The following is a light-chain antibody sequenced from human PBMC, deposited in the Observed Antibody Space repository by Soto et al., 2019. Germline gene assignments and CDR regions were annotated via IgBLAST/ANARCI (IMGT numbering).Light chain of an antibody. CDR3: QQSYSTPYT. J-gene: IGKJ2*01. CDR1: QDISNF. V-gene: IGKV1-39*01. CDR2: AAS. Sequence: DIQMTQSPSDMSASVGDRVTITCRASQDISNFLVWFQQRPGKAPKLLIYAASSLQSGVPSRFSGSGSGTDFTLTISTLQPEDFATYYCQQSYSTPYTFGQGTKVDIK.